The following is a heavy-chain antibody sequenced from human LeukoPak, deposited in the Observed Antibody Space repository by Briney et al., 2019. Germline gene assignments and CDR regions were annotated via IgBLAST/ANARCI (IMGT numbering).Heavy chain of an antibody. V-gene: IGHV1-69*04. D-gene: IGHD3-10*01. J-gene: IGHJ6*02. Sequence: SVKVSCTASGGTFSSYAVSWVRLAPGQGLEWMGRIIPILGIANYAQKFQGRVTITADKSTSTAYMELSSLRSENTAVYYCARDLITMVRGVINGMDVWGQGTTVTVSS. CDR2: IIPILGIA. CDR1: GGTFSSYA. CDR3: ARDLITMVRGVINGMDV.